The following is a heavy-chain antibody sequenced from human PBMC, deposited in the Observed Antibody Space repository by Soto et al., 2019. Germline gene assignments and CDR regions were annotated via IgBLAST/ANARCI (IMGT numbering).Heavy chain of an antibody. V-gene: IGHV5-51*01. D-gene: IGHD1-20*01. CDR1: GYSFSSYW. CDR2: TYPSDSDT. CDR3: VRPPDNWNTFDY. J-gene: IGHJ4*02. Sequence: VESLITYFNGSGYSFSSYWIGLVRHMPGKVLAWMGATYPSDSDTSYSPTLQGLVTMSAAKSLTTAYLEWSTLRASDSGLYYCVRPPDNWNTFDYWGQGTLVTVSS.